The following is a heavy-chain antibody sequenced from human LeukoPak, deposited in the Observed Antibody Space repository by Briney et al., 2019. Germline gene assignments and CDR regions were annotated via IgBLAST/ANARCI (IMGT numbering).Heavy chain of an antibody. D-gene: IGHD2-2*01. CDR3: AKNYCSSTSCDPDYYYMDV. CDR1: GFTFSSYA. J-gene: IGHJ6*03. CDR2: ISGSGGST. V-gene: IGHV3-23*01. Sequence: PGGSLRLSCAASGFTFSSYAMSWVRQAPGKGLEWVSTISGSGGSTYYADSVKGRFTISRDNSKNTLFLQMYSLRAEDTAVYYCAKNYCSSTSCDPDYYYMDVWGKGTTVTVSS.